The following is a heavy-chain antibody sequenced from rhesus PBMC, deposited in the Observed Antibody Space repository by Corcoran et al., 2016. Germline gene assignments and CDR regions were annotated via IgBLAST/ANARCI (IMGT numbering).Heavy chain of an antibody. J-gene: IGHJ4*01. CDR1: GYSISSGYD. D-gene: IGHD3-28*01. CDR3: AGTERLQYYYDSGYYPDY. Sequence: QVQLQESGPGVVKPSETLSLTCAVSGYSISSGYDWSWIRQPPGKGLEWIGYIYGSSEYTNYNPALKNRVSISKDTSNNLFSLKLSSVTAADTAVYYCAGTERLQYYYDSGYYPDYWGQGVLVTVSS. V-gene: IGHV4-76*01. CDR2: IYGSSEYT.